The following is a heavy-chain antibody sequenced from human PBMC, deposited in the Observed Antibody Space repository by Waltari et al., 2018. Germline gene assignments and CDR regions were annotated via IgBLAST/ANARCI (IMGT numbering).Heavy chain of an antibody. D-gene: IGHD3-22*01. Sequence: QVQLVQSGAEVKKPGSSVKVSCKASGGTFSSYAISWVRQAPGQGLEWMGWIIPICGTANYAQKFQGRVTMTADESTSTAYMELSSLRSEDTAVYYCASIDYDSRNHDYWGQGTLVTVSS. CDR2: IIPICGTA. CDR1: GGTFSSYA. V-gene: IGHV1-69*01. J-gene: IGHJ4*02. CDR3: ASIDYDSRNHDY.